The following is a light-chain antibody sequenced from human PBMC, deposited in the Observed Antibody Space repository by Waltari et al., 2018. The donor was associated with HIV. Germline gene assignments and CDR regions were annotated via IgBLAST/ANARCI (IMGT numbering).Light chain of an antibody. J-gene: IGKJ1*01. CDR2: TAS. V-gene: IGKV1-8*01. CDR3: QQYYDYPRT. Sequence: AIRMTQSPSSFSASTGDKVTITCRASQDVSTYLAWYQQKPGKAPKLLIYTASTLQSGVPSRFSGSGSGTDFTLTINCLQREDFATYYCQQYYDYPRTFGQGTKVESK. CDR1: QDVSTY.